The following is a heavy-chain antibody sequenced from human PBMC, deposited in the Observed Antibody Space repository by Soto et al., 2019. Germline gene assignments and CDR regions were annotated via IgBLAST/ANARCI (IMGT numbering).Heavy chain of an antibody. CDR3: ARVGSYSSGWY. D-gene: IGHD6-19*01. J-gene: IGHJ4*02. CDR1: GFTFSSYE. V-gene: IGHV3-48*03. CDR2: ISSSGSTI. Sequence: GGSLRLSCAASGFTFSSYEMNWVRQAPGKGLEWVSYISSSGSTICYADSVKGRFTISRDNAKNSLYLQMNSLRAEDTAVYYCARVGSYSSGWYWGQGTLVTVSS.